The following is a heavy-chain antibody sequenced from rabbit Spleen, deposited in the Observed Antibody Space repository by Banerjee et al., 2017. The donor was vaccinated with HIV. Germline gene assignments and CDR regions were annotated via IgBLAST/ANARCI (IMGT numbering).Heavy chain of an antibody. Sequence: QSLQESGGGLVQPEGSLTLTCKASGFSFSGGYEICWVRQAPGQGLEWIACIVADIGNTFYASWAKGRFTLSKSSSTTVTLQMTRLTAADTATYFCARGSAAMTMVITGFYFNLWGPGTLVTVS. CDR2: IVADIGNT. CDR1: GFSFSGGYE. J-gene: IGHJ4*01. CDR3: ARGSAAMTMVITGFYFNL. V-gene: IGHV1S40*01. D-gene: IGHD2-1*01.